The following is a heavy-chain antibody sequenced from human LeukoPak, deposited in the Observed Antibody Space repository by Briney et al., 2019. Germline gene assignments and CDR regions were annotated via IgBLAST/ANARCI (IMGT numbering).Heavy chain of an antibody. Sequence: GGSLRLSCAASGFTFSRYGMHWVRQAPGKGLEWVSAISGSGGNTYYADSVKGRFTISRDNPKNTLYLQMNSLRAEDTAVYYCAKEFYYGSGSYFYGVFDYWGQGTLVTVSS. J-gene: IGHJ4*02. D-gene: IGHD3-10*01. CDR1: GFTFSRYG. CDR2: ISGSGGNT. CDR3: AKEFYYGSGSYFYGVFDY. V-gene: IGHV3-23*01.